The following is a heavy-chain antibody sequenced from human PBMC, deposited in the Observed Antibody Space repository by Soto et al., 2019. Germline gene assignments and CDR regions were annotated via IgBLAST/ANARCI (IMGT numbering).Heavy chain of an antibody. V-gene: IGHV1-8*01. J-gene: IGHJ2*01. CDR2: MNPNSGNT. CDR1: GYTFKDYD. CDR3: ARRMTWSLWCFDL. D-gene: IGHD3-3*01. Sequence: QVQLLQSGAEVKKPGTSVRVSCRASGYTFKDYDINWVRRAPGQGLEWMGWMNPNSGNTAYARKFHDRITMTRSVSARTAFMDLSSLTPEDTAVYYCARRMTWSLWCFDLWGSGTQVTVSS.